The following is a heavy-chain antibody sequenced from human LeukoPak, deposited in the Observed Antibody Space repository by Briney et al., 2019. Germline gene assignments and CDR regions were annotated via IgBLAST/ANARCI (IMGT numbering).Heavy chain of an antibody. Sequence: PSETLSLTCAVYGGSFSADYWSWIRQPPGKGLEWIGEINHSGSTNYNPSLKSRVTISVDTSKNQFSLKLSSVTAADTSVYYCAGYRSGRNYWGQGTLVTVSS. CDR3: AGYRSGRNY. J-gene: IGHJ4*02. CDR2: INHSGST. V-gene: IGHV4-34*01. D-gene: IGHD5-18*01. CDR1: GGSFSADY.